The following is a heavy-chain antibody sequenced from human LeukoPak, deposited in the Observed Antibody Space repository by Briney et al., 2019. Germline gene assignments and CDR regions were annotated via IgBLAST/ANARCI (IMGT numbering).Heavy chain of an antibody. CDR3: ARGRRVAVARNYYYYYYMDV. V-gene: IGHV1-46*01. D-gene: IGHD6-19*01. J-gene: IGHJ6*03. CDR2: INPGGGST. CDR1: GYTFTSYF. Sequence: ASVKLSCKASGYTFTSYFMYWVRQAPGHGLEWMGLINPGGGSTRYARPFRGRVTMTRDTSTSTIYMELSSLRSEDTAVYYCARGRRVAVARNYYYYYYMDVGGKGTTVTVSS.